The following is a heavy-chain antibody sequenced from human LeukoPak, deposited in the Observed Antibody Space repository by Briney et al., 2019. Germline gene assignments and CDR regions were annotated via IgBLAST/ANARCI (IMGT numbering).Heavy chain of an antibody. CDR2: INPNSGGT. Sequence: ASVKVSCKASGYTFTGYYMHWVRQAPGQGLEWMGWINPNSGGTNYAQKFQGRVTMTRDTSINTAYMELSRLRSDDTAVYYCAGERRSSAYWFDPWGQGTLVTVSS. CDR1: GYTFTGYY. J-gene: IGHJ5*02. V-gene: IGHV1-2*02. CDR3: AGERRSSAYWFDP.